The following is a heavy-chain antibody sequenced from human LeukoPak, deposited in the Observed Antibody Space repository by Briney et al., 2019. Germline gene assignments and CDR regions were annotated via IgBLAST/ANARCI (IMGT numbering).Heavy chain of an antibody. J-gene: IGHJ4*02. V-gene: IGHV1-18*01. CDR1: GYTFTSYG. CDR3: ARDRRVAAAGYFDY. Sequence: ASVKVSCKASGYTFTSYGISWVRQAPGQGLEWMGWISAYNGNTHYAQKLQGRVTMTTDTSTSTVYMELRSLRSDDTAVYYCARDRRVAAAGYFDYWGQGTLVTVSS. CDR2: ISAYNGNT. D-gene: IGHD6-13*01.